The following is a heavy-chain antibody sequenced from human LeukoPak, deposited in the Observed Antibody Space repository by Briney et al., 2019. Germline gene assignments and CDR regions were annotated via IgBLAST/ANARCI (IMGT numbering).Heavy chain of an antibody. D-gene: IGHD6-19*01. CDR3: AKDNYHSSGWSDFDY. J-gene: IGHJ4*02. V-gene: IGHV3-30-3*01. CDR2: ISYDGSNK. CDR1: GFTFSSYA. Sequence: GGSLRLSCAASGFTFSSYAMHWVRQAPSKGLEWVAVISYDGSNKYYADSVKGRFTISRDNSKNTLYLQMNSLRAEDTAVYYCAKDNYHSSGWSDFDYWGQGTLVTVSS.